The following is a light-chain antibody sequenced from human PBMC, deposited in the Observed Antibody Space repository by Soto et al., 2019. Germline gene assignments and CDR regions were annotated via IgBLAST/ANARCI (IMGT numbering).Light chain of an antibody. J-gene: IGLJ1*01. CDR2: EVS. V-gene: IGLV2-14*01. Sequence: QSALTQPASVSGSPGQSITISCTGTSSDINGYNYVSWYQQHPGKAPKVMIYEVSNRPSGASNRFSGSKSGNTASLTISGLQAEDEADYYCSSYRSSSTADVFGTGTKVTVL. CDR3: SSYRSSSTADV. CDR1: SSDINGYNY.